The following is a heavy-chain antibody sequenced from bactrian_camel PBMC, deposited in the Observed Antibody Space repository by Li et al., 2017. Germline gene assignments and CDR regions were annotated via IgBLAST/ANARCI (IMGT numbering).Heavy chain of an antibody. CDR1: GFTFSKAW. Sequence: HVQLVESGGGSVQAGGSLRLSCATSGFTFSKAWMHWVRQAPGKGLEWVSTIYTGDGRTNSADSMSGRFTISRDDTNNMLYLHMNSLNSEDTAMYYCTKELGGQAGQGTQVTVS. J-gene: IGHJ4*01. D-gene: IGHD3*01. CDR2: IYTGDGRT. V-gene: IGHV3S1*01.